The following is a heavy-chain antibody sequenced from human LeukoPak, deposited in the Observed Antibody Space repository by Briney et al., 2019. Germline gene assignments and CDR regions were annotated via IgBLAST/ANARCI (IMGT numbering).Heavy chain of an antibody. J-gene: IGHJ4*02. D-gene: IGHD3-16*01. Sequence: SETLSLTCTVSGDSISRSTYYWAWIRQPPGKGLEWIGSVYYGRSPYYNPSLESRATISVDTSKNQFSLKLSSVTAADTAVYYCATGIVWVLDYWGQGTLVTVSS. CDR2: VYYGRSP. V-gene: IGHV4-39*01. CDR3: ATGIVWVLDY. CDR1: GDSISRSTYY.